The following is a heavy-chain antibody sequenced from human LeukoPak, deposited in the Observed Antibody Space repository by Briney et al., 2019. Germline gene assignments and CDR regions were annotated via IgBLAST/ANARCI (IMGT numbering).Heavy chain of an antibody. CDR2: ISDNGGST. J-gene: IGHJ4*02. V-gene: IGHV3-23*01. CDR1: GFTFNNYA. D-gene: IGHD3-9*01. Sequence: GGSLRFSCAASGFTFNNYAMSWVRQAPGKGLEWVSAISDNGGSTYYADSVKGRFTISRDNSKNTLYLQMNSLRAEDTAMYYYAKESYYDILTGYSHYWGQGTLVTVSS. CDR3: AKESYYDILTGYSHY.